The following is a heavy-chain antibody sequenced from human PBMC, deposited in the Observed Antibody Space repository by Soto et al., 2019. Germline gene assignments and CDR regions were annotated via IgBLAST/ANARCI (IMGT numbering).Heavy chain of an antibody. CDR1: GYTFTSYG. V-gene: IGHV1-18*01. Sequence: SVKVSCKASGYTFTSYGISWVRQAPGQGLEWMGWISAYNGNTNYAQKLQGRVTMTTDTSTSKAYMELRSLRSDDTAVYYCARCVRGCSGGSCYPFCWFDPGGQGTL. J-gene: IGHJ5*02. CDR3: ARCVRGCSGGSCYPFCWFDP. CDR2: ISAYNGNT. D-gene: IGHD2-15*01.